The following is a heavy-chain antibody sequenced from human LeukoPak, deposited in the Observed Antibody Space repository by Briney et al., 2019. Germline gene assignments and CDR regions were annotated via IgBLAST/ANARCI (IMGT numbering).Heavy chain of an antibody. J-gene: IGHJ4*02. CDR3: AYLGYCSGGSCLPTNY. D-gene: IGHD2-15*01. V-gene: IGHV1-18*04. CDR2: ISAYNGNT. CDR1: DYTFTSYG. Sequence: ASVKVSCKASDYTFTSYGISWVRQAPGQGLEWMGWISAYNGNTNYAQKLQGRVTMTTDTSTSTAYMELRSLRSDDTAVYYCAYLGYCSGGSCLPTNYWGQGTLVTVSS.